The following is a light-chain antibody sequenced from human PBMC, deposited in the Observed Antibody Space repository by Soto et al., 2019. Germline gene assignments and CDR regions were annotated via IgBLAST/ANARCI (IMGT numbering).Light chain of an antibody. CDR2: DDN. V-gene: IGLV1-51*01. CDR1: SSTIGGNS. CDR3: GSWDSSLSAYV. J-gene: IGLJ1*01. Sequence: QPVLAQPGTGSAVRGQQITIKCSGSSSTIGGNSVSWYQQLPGTAPRLLIYDDNKRPSGIPDRFSGSKSGTSATLGITGFQTGDEAHYYCGSWDSSLSAYVFGTGTKVTVL.